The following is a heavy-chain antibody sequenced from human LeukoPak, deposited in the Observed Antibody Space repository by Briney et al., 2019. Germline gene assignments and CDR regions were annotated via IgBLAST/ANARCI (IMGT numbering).Heavy chain of an antibody. D-gene: IGHD2-21*02. CDR1: GFTFSSYA. Sequence: GGSLRLSCAASGFTFSSYAMSWVRQAPGKGLEWVSTISGSGGNTYYADSVKGRFTISRDNSKNTLYLQMNSLRAEDTAVYYCAKEGLAYCGGDCGFDPWGQGILVTVSS. J-gene: IGHJ5*02. V-gene: IGHV3-23*01. CDR2: ISGSGGNT. CDR3: AKEGLAYCGGDCGFDP.